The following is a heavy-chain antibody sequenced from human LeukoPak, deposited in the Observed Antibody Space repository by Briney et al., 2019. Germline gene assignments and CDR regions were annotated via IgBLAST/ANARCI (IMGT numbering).Heavy chain of an antibody. Sequence: FSSXXIXXXXQAXGXGREXXXXXIPIFGTANYSQKFQGRVTITTDESTSTAYMELSSLRSEDTAVYYCARASSESIAARPYWFDPWGQGTLVTVSS. V-gene: IGHV1-69*05. J-gene: IGHJ5*02. CDR1: FSSXX. D-gene: IGHD6-6*01. CDR2: XIPIFGTA. CDR3: ARASSESIAARPYWFDP.